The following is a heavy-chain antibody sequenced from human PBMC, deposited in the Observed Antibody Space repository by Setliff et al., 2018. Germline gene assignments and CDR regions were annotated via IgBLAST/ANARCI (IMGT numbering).Heavy chain of an antibody. CDR3: TVYNTGSSKDHY. D-gene: IGHD2-8*02. V-gene: IGHV4-59*03. Sequence: TLSLTCTVSGGSINSHYWGWIRQPPGKGLEWIGYVYYSGSTNYNPSLKSRVTISVDTSKNQFSLKLSSVTAADTALYYCTVYNTGSSKDHYWGQGTLVTVSS. J-gene: IGHJ4*02. CDR1: GGSINSHY. CDR2: VYYSGST.